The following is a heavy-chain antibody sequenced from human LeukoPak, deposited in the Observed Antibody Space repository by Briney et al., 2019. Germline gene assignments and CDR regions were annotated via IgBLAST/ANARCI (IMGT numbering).Heavy chain of an antibody. CDR1: GFTFSSYG. CDR3: AKGLDWKYYFDY. V-gene: IGHV3-30*02. CDR2: IRYDGSNK. Sequence: SGGSLRLSCAASGFTFSSYGMHWVRQAPGKGLEWVAFIRYDGSNKHYADSVKGRFTISRDNSKNTLYLQMNSLRAEDTAVYYCAKGLDWKYYFDYWGQGTLVTVSS. J-gene: IGHJ4*02. D-gene: IGHD3/OR15-3a*01.